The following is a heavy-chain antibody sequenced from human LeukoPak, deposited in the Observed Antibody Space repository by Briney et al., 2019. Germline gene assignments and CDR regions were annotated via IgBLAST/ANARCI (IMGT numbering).Heavy chain of an antibody. V-gene: IGHV3-30*03. J-gene: IGHJ4*02. D-gene: IGHD3-22*01. Sequence: PGGSLRLSCAASGFTFSSYGMSWVRQAPGKGLEWVAVISYDGSNKYYADSVKGRFTISRDNSKNTLYLQMNSLRAVDTAVYYCARWSDSSGYYFLDYWGQGTLVTVSS. CDR1: GFTFSSYG. CDR2: ISYDGSNK. CDR3: ARWSDSSGYYFLDY.